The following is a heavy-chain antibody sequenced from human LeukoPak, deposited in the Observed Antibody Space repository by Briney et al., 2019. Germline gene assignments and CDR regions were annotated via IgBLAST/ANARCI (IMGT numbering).Heavy chain of an antibody. V-gene: IGHV3-21*01. Sequence: GGSLRLSCAASGFTFSNYNMNWVRQTPGKGLEWLSSITSSSSHTYYADSVRGRFTISGDNAENSLFLHMDSLRAEDTAVYYCARDPYSGGYYAYYFYYMDVWGTGTTVTVSS. J-gene: IGHJ6*03. CDR1: GFTFSNYN. CDR2: ITSSSSHT. CDR3: ARDPYSGGYYAYYFYYMDV. D-gene: IGHD1-26*01.